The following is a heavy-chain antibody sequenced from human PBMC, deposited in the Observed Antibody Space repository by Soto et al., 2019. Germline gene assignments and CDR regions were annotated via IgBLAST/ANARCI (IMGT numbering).Heavy chain of an antibody. CDR1: AYTFTSFC. Sequence: GASVNVSCKASAYTFTSFCISWVRQAPGQGLEWMGWISAYNGNTNFAQKLQDRVTMTTDTSTSTAYMELRSLRSDDTAVYYCARESSSWYTHFDYWGQGTLVTVSS. CDR3: ARESSSWYTHFDY. D-gene: IGHD6-13*01. V-gene: IGHV1-18*01. CDR2: ISAYNGNT. J-gene: IGHJ4*02.